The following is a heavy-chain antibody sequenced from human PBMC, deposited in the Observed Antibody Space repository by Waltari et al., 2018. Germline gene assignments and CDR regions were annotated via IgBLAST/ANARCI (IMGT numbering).Heavy chain of an antibody. CDR2: ISGSGGST. CDR1: GFTFSSYA. J-gene: IGHJ4*02. D-gene: IGHD1-26*01. Sequence: EVQLLESGGGLVQPGGSLRLSCAASGFTFSSYAMSWVRQAPGKGLEWVSAISGSGGSTYYADSGKGRFTIFRDNSKNTLYLQMNSLRAEDTAVYYCAKGRYSGSYYFDYWGQGTLVTVSS. CDR3: AKGRYSGSYYFDY. V-gene: IGHV3-23*01.